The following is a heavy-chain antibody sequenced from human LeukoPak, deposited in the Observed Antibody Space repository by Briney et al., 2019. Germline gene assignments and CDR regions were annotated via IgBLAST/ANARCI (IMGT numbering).Heavy chain of an antibody. CDR1: GFTFSTYT. J-gene: IGHJ3*02. CDR3: ARDSLGYCSSTSCHIGAFDI. V-gene: IGHV3-23*01. CDR2: ITGSGGST. Sequence: SGGSLRLSCAASGFTFSTYTMSWVRQAPGKGLQRVSGITGSGGSTYYADSVKGRFTISRDNSKNTLYLQMNSLRAEDTAVYYCARDSLGYCSSTSCHIGAFDIWGQGTMVTVSS. D-gene: IGHD2-2*02.